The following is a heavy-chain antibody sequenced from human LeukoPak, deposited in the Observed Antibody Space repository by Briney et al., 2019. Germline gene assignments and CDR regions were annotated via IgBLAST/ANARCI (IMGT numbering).Heavy chain of an antibody. CDR3: ARDGRDRPYAFDI. J-gene: IGHJ3*02. CDR2: IYHSGST. V-gene: IGHV4-38-2*02. D-gene: IGHD1-26*01. Sequence: SETLSLTCTVSGYSISSGYYWGWIRQPPGKGLEWIGSIYHSGSTYYNPPLKSRVTISVDTSKNQFSLKLSSVTAADTAVYYCARDGRDRPYAFDIWGQGTMVTVSS. CDR1: GYSISSGYY.